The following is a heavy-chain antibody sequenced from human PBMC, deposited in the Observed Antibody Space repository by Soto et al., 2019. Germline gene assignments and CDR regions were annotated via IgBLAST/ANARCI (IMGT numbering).Heavy chain of an antibody. CDR1: GFTFSNAW. CDR2: IKSKTDGGTT. CDR3: TKLQEWELLRDD. V-gene: IGHV3-15*01. J-gene: IGHJ4*02. D-gene: IGHD1-26*01. Sequence: GGSLRLSCAASGFTFSNAWMSWVRQAPGKGLEWVGRIKSKTDGGTTDYAAPVKGRFTISRDESKNTLYLQMNSLKTEVTGVYYCTKLQEWELLRDDWGQGTRGPVSS.